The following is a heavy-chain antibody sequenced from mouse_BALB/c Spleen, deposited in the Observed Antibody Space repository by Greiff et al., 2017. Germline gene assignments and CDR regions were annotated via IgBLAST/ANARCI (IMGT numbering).Heavy chain of an antibody. CDR1: GFTFSSYG. V-gene: IGHV5-6-3*01. D-gene: IGHD2-4*01. CDR3: ARELRYYDYDVGYFDY. Sequence: EVQLQESGGGLVQPGGSLKLSCAASGFTFSSYGMSWVRQTPDKRLELVATINSNGGSTYYPDSVKGRFTISRDNAKNTLYLQMSSLKSEDTAMYYCARELRYYDYDVGYFDYWGQGTTLTVSS. J-gene: IGHJ2*01. CDR2: INSNGGST.